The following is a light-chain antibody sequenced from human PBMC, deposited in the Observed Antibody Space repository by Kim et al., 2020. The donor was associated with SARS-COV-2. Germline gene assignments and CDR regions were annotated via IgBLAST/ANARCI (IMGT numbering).Light chain of an antibody. V-gene: IGKV3-11*01. Sequence: PGDIATLSCRASQTISTYLAWYQQKPGQPPRLLIYDASIRATDIPDRFSGSGSGTDFTLTISSLRPEDFAVYFCQQRSNWPLSITFGLGTRLEIK. CDR2: DAS. J-gene: IGKJ5*01. CDR3: QQRSNWPLSIT. CDR1: QTISTY.